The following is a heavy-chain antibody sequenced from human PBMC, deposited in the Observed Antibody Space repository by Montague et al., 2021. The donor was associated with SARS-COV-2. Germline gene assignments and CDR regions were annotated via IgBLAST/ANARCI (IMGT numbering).Heavy chain of an antibody. V-gene: IGHV3-7*01. Sequence: SLRLSCAASGFTFTTHWMNWVRQAPGKGLEWVANTNEDGSQKYYIDSVKGRFTISRDNARNSLFLQMTGLRAEDTAVYYCTALRRTDPFDYWGQGNLVTVSS. CDR1: GFTFTTHW. CDR3: TALRRTDPFDY. CDR2: TNEDGSQK. D-gene: IGHD2-21*02. J-gene: IGHJ4*02.